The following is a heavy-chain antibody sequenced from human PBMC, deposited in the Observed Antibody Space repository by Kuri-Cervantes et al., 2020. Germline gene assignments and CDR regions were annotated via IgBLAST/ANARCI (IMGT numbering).Heavy chain of an antibody. CDR2: IIPILGIA. Sequence: SVKVSCKASGRTFSSYTISWVRQAPGQGLEWMGRIIPILGIANYAQKFQGRVTITADKYTSTAYMALSSLRSEDTAVYYCASNLDTAMVTIWGQGTLVTVSS. CDR3: ASNLDTAMVTI. D-gene: IGHD5-18*01. CDR1: GRTFSSYT. V-gene: IGHV1-69*02. J-gene: IGHJ4*02.